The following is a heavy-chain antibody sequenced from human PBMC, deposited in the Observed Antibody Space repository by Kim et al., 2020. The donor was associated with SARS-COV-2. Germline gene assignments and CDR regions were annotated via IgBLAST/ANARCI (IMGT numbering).Heavy chain of an antibody. CDR3: ATYRYSYGHDY. V-gene: IGHV1-18*01. Sequence: TNYAQKLKGRVTMTTDTSTSTAYMELRSLRSDDTAVYYCATYRYSYGHDYWGQGTLVTVSS. CDR2: T. J-gene: IGHJ4*02. D-gene: IGHD5-18*01.